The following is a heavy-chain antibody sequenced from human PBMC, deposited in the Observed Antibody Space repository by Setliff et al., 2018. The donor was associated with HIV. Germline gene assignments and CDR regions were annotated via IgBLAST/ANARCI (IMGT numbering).Heavy chain of an antibody. CDR3: ARGSRGARASKIDSSGWFDP. Sequence: SETLSLTCAVSGGSISSSNWWSWVRQPPGKGLEWIGEIYHSGSTNYNPSLKSRVTISVDTSKNQFSLKLSSVTAADTAVYYCARGSRGARASKIDSSGWFDPWGQGTLVTVSS. V-gene: IGHV4-4*02. D-gene: IGHD3-22*01. J-gene: IGHJ5*02. CDR2: IYHSGST. CDR1: GGSISSSNW.